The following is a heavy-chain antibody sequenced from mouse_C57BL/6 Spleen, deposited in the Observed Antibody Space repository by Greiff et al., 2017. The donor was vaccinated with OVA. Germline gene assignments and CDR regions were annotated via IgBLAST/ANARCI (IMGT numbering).Heavy chain of an antibody. Sequence: QVQLQQPGAELVRPWSSVKLSCKASGYTFTSYWMHWVKQRPIQGLEWIGNIDPSDSETHYNQKFKDKATLTVDKSSSTAYMQLSSLTSEDSAVYYCARSYGNYYYAMDYWGQGTSVTVSS. J-gene: IGHJ4*01. D-gene: IGHD2-1*01. V-gene: IGHV1-52*01. CDR1: GYTFTSYW. CDR3: ARSYGNYYYAMDY. CDR2: IDPSDSET.